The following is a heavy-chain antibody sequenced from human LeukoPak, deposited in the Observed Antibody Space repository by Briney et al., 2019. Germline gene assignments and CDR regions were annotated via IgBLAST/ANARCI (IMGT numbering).Heavy chain of an antibody. CDR1: GFTFSNAW. V-gene: IGHV3-15*01. CDR3: TTERIGTYYDFWSGYYTGHFDY. Sequence: GGSLRLSCAASGFTFSNAWMSWVRQAPGKGLEWVGRIKSKTDGGTTDYAAPVKGRFTISRDDSKNTLYLQMNSLKTEDTAVYYCTTERIGTYYDFWSGYYTGHFDYWGQGTLVTVSS. CDR2: IKSKTDGGTT. J-gene: IGHJ4*02. D-gene: IGHD3-3*01.